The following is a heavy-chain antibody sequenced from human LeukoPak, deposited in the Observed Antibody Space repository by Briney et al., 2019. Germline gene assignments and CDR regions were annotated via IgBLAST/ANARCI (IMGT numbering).Heavy chain of an antibody. J-gene: IGHJ4*02. CDR1: GFTFSSYG. Sequence: PGRSLRLSCAASGFTFSSYGTHWVRQAPGKGLEWVAIIWYDGTNKYYAASVKGRFTISRDNSKNTLYLQMNSLRAEDTAVYYCARDSCGGDCYPYTFDYWGQGTLVTVSS. V-gene: IGHV3-33*01. CDR2: IWYDGTNK. CDR3: ARDSCGGDCYPYTFDY. D-gene: IGHD2-21*01.